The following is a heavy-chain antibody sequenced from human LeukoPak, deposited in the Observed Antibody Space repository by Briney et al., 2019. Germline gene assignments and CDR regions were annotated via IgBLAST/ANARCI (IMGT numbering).Heavy chain of an antibody. J-gene: IGHJ5*02. CDR3: ARLGSGQNWFDP. Sequence: SETLSLTCTVSGGSISSSSYYWGWIRQPPGKGLEWIGSIYYSGSTYYNPSLKSRVTISVDTSKNRFSLKLSSVTAADTAVYYCARLGSGQNWFDPWGQGTLVTVSS. CDR2: IYYSGST. D-gene: IGHD6-19*01. CDR1: GGSISSSSYY. V-gene: IGHV4-39*01.